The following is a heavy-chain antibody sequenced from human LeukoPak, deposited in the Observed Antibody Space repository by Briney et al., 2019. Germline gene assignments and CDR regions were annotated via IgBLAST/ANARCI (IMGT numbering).Heavy chain of an antibody. CDR3: ARAGDYYDKPYAFDI. CDR2: IYYSGST. V-gene: IGHV4-59*01. Sequence: SETLSLTCTVSGGSISSYYWSWIRQPPGKGLEWIGYIYYSGSTNYNPSLKSRVTISVDTSKNQFSLKLSSVTAADTAVYYCARAGDYYDKPYAFDIWGQGTMVTVSS. J-gene: IGHJ3*02. D-gene: IGHD3-22*01. CDR1: GGSISSYY.